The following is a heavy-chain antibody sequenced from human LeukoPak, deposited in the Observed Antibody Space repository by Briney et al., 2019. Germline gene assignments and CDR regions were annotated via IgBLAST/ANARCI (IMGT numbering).Heavy chain of an antibody. V-gene: IGHV3-74*01. CDR1: GFTFSSYW. CDR3: AKDADEDYMDV. Sequence: GGSLRLSCAASGFTFSSYWMHWVRQAPGKGLVWVSRINSDGSSTSYADSVKGRFTISRDNSKNTLYLQMNSLRAEDTAVYYCAKDADEDYMDVWGKGTTVTISS. CDR2: INSDGSST. J-gene: IGHJ6*03.